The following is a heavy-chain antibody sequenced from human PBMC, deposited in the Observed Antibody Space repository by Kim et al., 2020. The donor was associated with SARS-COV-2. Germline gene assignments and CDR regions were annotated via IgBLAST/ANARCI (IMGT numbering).Heavy chain of an antibody. D-gene: IGHD7-27*01. CDR3: ARGSPTGELDY. CDR2: IWYDGSNK. Sequence: GGSMRLSCAASGFTFSSYGMHWVRQAPGKGLEWVAVIWYDGSNKYYADSVKGRFTISRDNSKNTLYLQMNSLRAEDTAVYYCARGSPTGELDYWGQGTLVTVSS. J-gene: IGHJ4*02. CDR1: GFTFSSYG. V-gene: IGHV3-33*08.